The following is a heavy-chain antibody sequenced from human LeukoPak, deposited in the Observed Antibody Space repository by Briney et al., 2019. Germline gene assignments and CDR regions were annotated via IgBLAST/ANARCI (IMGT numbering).Heavy chain of an antibody. J-gene: IGHJ5*02. Sequence: ASVKVSCKASGYTFTSYGISWVRQATGQGLEWMGWMNPNSGNTGYAQKFQGRVTITRNTSISTAYMELSSLRSEDTAVYYCARGTYYYGSGTPGNWFDPWGQGTLVTVSS. D-gene: IGHD3-10*01. CDR3: ARGTYYYGSGTPGNWFDP. CDR2: MNPNSGNT. V-gene: IGHV1-8*03. CDR1: GYTFTSYG.